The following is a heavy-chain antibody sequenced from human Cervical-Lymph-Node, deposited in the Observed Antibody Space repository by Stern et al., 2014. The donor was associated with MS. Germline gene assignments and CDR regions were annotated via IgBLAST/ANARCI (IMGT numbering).Heavy chain of an antibody. CDR1: GFTFSDYY. V-gene: IGHV3-11*01. D-gene: IGHD5-24*01. J-gene: IGHJ4*02. CDR2: ISTTGNTM. Sequence: VHLVESGGGLVKPGGSLRLSWETSGFTFSDYYMNRIRQAPGKGLEWVSYISTTGNTMYYAESVAGRFPISRDNAKNSVYLHMNSLRAEDTAVYYCARDPHRRDGYNFDFWCQGALVTVSS. CDR3: ARDPHRRDGYNFDF.